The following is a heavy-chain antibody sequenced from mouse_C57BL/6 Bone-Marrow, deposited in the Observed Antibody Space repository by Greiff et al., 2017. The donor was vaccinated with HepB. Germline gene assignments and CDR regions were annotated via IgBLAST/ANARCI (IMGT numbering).Heavy chain of an antibody. V-gene: IGHV14-4*01. D-gene: IGHD1-1*01. CDR1: GFNIKDDY. CDR2: IDPENGDT. Sequence: EVQLQQSGAELVRPGASVKLSCTASGFNIKDDYMHWVKQRPEQGLEWIGWIDPENGDTEYASKFQGKATITADTSSNPAYLQLSSLTSEDPAVYYCTSVTTVVGMDYWGQGTSVTVSA. CDR3: TSVTTVVGMDY. J-gene: IGHJ4*01.